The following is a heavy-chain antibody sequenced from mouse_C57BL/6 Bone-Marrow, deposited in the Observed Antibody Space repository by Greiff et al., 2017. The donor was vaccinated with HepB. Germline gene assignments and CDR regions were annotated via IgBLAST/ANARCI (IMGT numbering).Heavy chain of an antibody. J-gene: IGHJ4*01. V-gene: IGHV5-9-1*02. Sequence: EVKLMESGEGLVKPGGSLKLSCAASGFTFSSYAMSWVRQTPEKRLECVAYISSGGDYIYYADTVKGRFTISRDNARNTLYLQMSSLKSEDTAMYYCTRGSLTTVVEGDYWGQGTSVTVSS. CDR3: TRGSLTTVVEGDY. CDR2: ISSGGDYI. CDR1: GFTFSSYA. D-gene: IGHD1-1*01.